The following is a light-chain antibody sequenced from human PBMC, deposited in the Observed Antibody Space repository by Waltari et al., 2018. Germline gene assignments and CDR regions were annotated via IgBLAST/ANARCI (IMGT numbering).Light chain of an antibody. CDR3: HSRDASGVGGS. Sequence: SSELTQDPAVSVAMGQTVRITCQGDSLRSYYASWYQQRPGQAPRLVMYDKTNRPSGVPDRFSGSSSHNTASLTIPGAQAEDEASYYCHSRDASGVGGSFGGGTKLTVL. J-gene: IGLJ2*01. CDR1: SLRSYY. V-gene: IGLV3-19*01. CDR2: DKT.